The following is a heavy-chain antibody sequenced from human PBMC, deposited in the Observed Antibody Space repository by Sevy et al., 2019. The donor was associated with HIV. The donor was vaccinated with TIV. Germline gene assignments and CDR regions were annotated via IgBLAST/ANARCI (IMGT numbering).Heavy chain of an antibody. CDR2: IKEDGSEK. CDR1: GFSFSNYW. CDR3: AGYNNLGY. J-gene: IGHJ4*02. Sequence: GGYLRLSCAVSGFSFSNYWMSWVRQAPGKGLEWVANIKEDGSEKHYVDSVKGRFTISRDNTKKSLFLQMNSMRAEDTAVYYCAGYNNLGYWGQGTLVTVSS. V-gene: IGHV3-7*01. D-gene: IGHD1-1*01.